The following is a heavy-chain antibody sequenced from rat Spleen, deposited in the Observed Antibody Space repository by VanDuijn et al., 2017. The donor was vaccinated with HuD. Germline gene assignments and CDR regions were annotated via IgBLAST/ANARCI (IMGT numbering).Heavy chain of an antibody. D-gene: IGHD1-12*03. CDR1: GFSLTNFH. J-gene: IGHJ2*01. Sequence: QVQLRESGPGLVQPSQTLSLTCTVSGFSLTNFHVHWVRQPPGKGLEWMGRIQNGGNTDYNSGLKSRLSISRDTSKSQVLFRMNNLQNEDAVMDFFATQHYYDGYYREYWGQGVMVTVSS. V-gene: IGHV2-27*01. CDR2: IQNGGNT. CDR3: ATQHYYDGYYREY.